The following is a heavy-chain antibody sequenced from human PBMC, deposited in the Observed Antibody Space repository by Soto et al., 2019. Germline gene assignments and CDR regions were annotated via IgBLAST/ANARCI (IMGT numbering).Heavy chain of an antibody. CDR3: ARDRRRGYSGYDRGRFDP. CDR2: ISAYNGNT. CDR1: GYTFTSYG. V-gene: IGHV1-18*01. Sequence: ASVKVSCKASGYTFTSYGISWVRQAPGQGLEWMGWISAYNGNTNYAQKLQGRVTMTTDTSTSTAYMELRSLRSDDTAVYYCARDRRRGYSGYDRGRFDPWGQGTLVTVSS. J-gene: IGHJ5*02. D-gene: IGHD5-12*01.